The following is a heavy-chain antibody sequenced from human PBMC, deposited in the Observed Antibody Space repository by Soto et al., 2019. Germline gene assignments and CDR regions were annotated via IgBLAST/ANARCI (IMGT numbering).Heavy chain of an antibody. Sequence: GASVKVSCKASGYTFTSYDINWVRQATGQGLEWMGWMNPNSGNTGYAQKFQGRVTMTRNTYISTAYMELSSLRSEDTAVYYCARVPRYYYDSSGYYGHANGEFDYGGQGTLVTVSS. CDR3: ARVPRYYYDSSGYYGHANGEFDY. V-gene: IGHV1-8*01. J-gene: IGHJ4*02. D-gene: IGHD3-22*01. CDR2: MNPNSGNT. CDR1: GYTFTSYD.